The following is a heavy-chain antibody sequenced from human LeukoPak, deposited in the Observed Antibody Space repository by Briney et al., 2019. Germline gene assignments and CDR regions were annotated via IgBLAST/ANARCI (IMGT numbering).Heavy chain of an antibody. CDR2: INAGNGNT. D-gene: IGHD2-15*01. J-gene: IGHJ4*02. CDR3: ARALGYCSGGSCSGDY. V-gene: IGHV1-3*01. Sequence: ASVKVSCKASGYTFTSYAMHWVRQAPGQRLEWMGWINAGNGNTKYSQKFQGRVTITRDTSASTAYMELSSLRSEDTAVYYCARALGYCSGGSCSGDYWGQGTLVTVSS. CDR1: GYTFTSYA.